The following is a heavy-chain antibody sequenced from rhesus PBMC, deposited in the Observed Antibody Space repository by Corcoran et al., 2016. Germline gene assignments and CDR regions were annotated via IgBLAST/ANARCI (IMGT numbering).Heavy chain of an antibody. CDR3: ATGQYISGYMYDY. Sequence: EVRLVQSGAEVKKPGASVKISCKASGYRFTDYYLHWERQTPGKGLEWMEHIESEYGEAAYAKRFQDRVTITRDTSTDTAYMELSSLRSEDTAVYYCATGQYISGYMYDYWGQGVLVTVSS. V-gene: IGHV1-111*01. CDR1: GYRFTDYY. CDR2: IESEYGEA. J-gene: IGHJ4*01. D-gene: IGHD6-31*01.